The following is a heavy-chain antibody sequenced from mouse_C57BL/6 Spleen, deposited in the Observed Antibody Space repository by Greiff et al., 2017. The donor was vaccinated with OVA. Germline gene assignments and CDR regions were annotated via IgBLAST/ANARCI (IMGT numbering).Heavy chain of an antibody. CDR2: IYPRSGNT. CDR3: ARKLDY. J-gene: IGHJ2*01. Sequence: VKVVESGAELARPGASVKLSCKASGYTFTSYGISWVKQRTGQGLEWIGEIYPRSGNTYYNEKFKGKATLTADKSSSTAYMELRSLTSEDSAVYFCARKLDYWGQGTTLTVSS. CDR1: GYTFTSYG. D-gene: IGHD1-1*01. V-gene: IGHV1-81*01.